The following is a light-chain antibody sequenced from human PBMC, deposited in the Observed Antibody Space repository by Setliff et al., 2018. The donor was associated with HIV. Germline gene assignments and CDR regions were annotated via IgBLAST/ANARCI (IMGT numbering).Light chain of an antibody. J-gene: IGLJ1*01. Sequence: QSVLTQPASVSGSPGQSITISCTGNSSDVGSYNLVSWYQQHPGKAPKRMIYEVTKRPSGVSNRFSGSKSGNTASLTISGLQAEDEADYYCCSYAGSSTYVFGTGTKVTVL. CDR3: CSYAGSSTYV. CDR2: EVT. V-gene: IGLV2-23*02. CDR1: SSDVGSYNL.